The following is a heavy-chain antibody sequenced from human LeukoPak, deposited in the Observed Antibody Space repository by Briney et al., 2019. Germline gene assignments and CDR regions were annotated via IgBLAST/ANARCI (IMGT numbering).Heavy chain of an antibody. V-gene: IGHV3-15*01. Sequence: GGSLRLSCAASGFTFSNAWMSWVRQAPGKGREWVGRIKSKTDGGTTDYAAPVKGRFTISRDDSKNTLYLQMNSLKNEDTAVYYCTTDLATWIQEGTGGYWGQGTLVTVSS. CDR3: TTDLATWIQEGTGGY. J-gene: IGHJ4*02. D-gene: IGHD5-18*01. CDR1: GFTFSNAW. CDR2: IKSKTDGGTT.